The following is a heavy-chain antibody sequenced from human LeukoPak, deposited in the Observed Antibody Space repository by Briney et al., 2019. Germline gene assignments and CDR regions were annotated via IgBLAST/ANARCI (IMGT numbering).Heavy chain of an antibody. D-gene: IGHD2-15*01. CDR2: IWYDGSNK. J-gene: IGHJ6*02. Sequence: GGSLRLSCAASGFTFSSYGMPWVRQAPGKGLEWVAVIWYDGSNKYYADSVKGRFTISRDNSKNTLYLQMNSLRAEDTAVYYCARDAGLTPYYYYGMDVWGQGTTVTVSS. CDR1: GFTFSSYG. V-gene: IGHV3-33*01. CDR3: ARDAGLTPYYYYGMDV.